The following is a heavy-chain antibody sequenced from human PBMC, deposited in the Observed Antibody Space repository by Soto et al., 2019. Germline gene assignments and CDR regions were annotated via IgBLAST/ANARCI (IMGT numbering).Heavy chain of an antibody. CDR2: IYYSGST. CDR3: VRLVTFGGDEXC. CDR1: GDSVIGWSFY. D-gene: IGHD2-21*02. Sequence: SETLSLTCTVSGDSVIGWSFYWTWIRQPPGKGLEWIGYIYYSGSTNYNPSLKSRVTMSVDTSKNQFSLNLMSVTAADTAIYYCVRLVTFGGDEXCWGQGIPVXVSS. J-gene: IGHJ4*02. V-gene: IGHV4-61*01.